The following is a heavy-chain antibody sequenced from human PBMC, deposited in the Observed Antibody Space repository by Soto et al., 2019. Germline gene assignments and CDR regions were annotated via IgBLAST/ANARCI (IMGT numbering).Heavy chain of an antibody. CDR3: ARLNHGPLWFGELQPIPANWYFDL. CDR2: IYYRGNA. D-gene: IGHD3-10*01. V-gene: IGHV4-39*01. J-gene: IGHJ2*01. CDR1: DDSINSDKYY. Sequence: SETLSLTCSVSDDSINSDKYYWGWIRQPPGKGLEWIGSIYYRGNAYYNPSLQTRVTISLDKSKSQFSLKLNSVTAADTAVYYCARLNHGPLWFGELQPIPANWYFDLWGRGTLVTVSS.